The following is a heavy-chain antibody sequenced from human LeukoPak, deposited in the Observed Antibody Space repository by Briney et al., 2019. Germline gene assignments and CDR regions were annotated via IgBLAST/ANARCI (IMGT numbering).Heavy chain of an antibody. D-gene: IGHD3-22*01. J-gene: IGHJ5*02. V-gene: IGHV4-59*01. CDR2: IYYSGST. CDR3: ARDWSSGYYSQYNWFDP. Sequence: SETLSLTCTVSGGSISSYYWSWIRQPPGKGLEWIGYIYYSGSTNYNPSLKSRVTISVDTSKNQFSLKLSSVTAADTAVYCCARDWSSGYYSQYNWFDPWGQGTLVTVSS. CDR1: GGSISSYY.